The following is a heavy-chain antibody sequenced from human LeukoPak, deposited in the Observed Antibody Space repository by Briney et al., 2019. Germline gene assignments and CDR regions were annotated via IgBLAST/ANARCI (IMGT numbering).Heavy chain of an antibody. J-gene: IGHJ3*02. CDR2: INHSGST. CDR3: ARGTYGYCSSTSCWNRAFDI. Sequence: SETLSLTCAVYGRSFSGYYWSWIRQPPGKGLEWIGEINHSGSTNYNPSLKSRVTISVDTSKNQFSLKLSSVTAADTAVYHCARGTYGYCSSTSCWNRAFDIWGQGTMVTVSS. D-gene: IGHD2-2*01. CDR1: GRSFSGYY. V-gene: IGHV4-34*01.